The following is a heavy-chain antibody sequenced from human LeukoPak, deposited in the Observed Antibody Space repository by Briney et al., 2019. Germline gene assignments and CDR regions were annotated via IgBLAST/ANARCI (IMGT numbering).Heavy chain of an antibody. CDR3: ARVRRDRRGAAFDI. V-gene: IGHV4-34*01. J-gene: IGHJ3*02. Sequence: SETLALTCAVYGGSFSGYYWSWIRQPPGKGLEWIGEINHSGSTNYNPSLKSRVTISVDTSKNQFSLKLSSVTAADTAVYYCARVRRDRRGAAFDIWGQGTMVTVSS. CDR2: INHSGST. D-gene: IGHD1-26*01. CDR1: GGSFSGYY.